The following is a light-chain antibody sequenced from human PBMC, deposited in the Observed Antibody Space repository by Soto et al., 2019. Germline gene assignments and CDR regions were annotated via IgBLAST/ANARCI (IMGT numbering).Light chain of an antibody. J-gene: IGKJ2*01. CDR3: QQYESTPPT. CDR1: QSVLYSSNNKNY. V-gene: IGKV4-1*01. CDR2: WAS. Sequence: DIVMTQSPDSLAVSLGERATINCKSSQSVLYSSNNKNYLAWYQQRPGQPPKLLIYWASTRESWVPDRFSGRGSGTDFTLTITSLQAEDVAVYYCQQYESTPPTFGQGTKLEIK.